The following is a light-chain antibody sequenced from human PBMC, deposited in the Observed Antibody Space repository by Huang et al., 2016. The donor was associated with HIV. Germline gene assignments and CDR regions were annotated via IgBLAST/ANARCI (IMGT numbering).Light chain of an antibody. CDR3: QQRSKWPLT. V-gene: IGKV3-11*01. Sequence: EIVLTQSPATLSLSPGQRVTFSCRASQSVSDFLAWYQQKPGQAPRLLLYDASKRATGIPARFSGSGAGTDFTLTISSLEPEDFAVYYCQQRSKWPLTFGGGTKVESK. J-gene: IGKJ4*01. CDR1: QSVSDF. CDR2: DAS.